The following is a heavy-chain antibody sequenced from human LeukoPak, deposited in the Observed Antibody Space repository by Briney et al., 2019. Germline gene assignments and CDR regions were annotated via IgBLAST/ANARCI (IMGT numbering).Heavy chain of an antibody. CDR1: GYTFTSYG. V-gene: IGHV1-18*01. D-gene: IGHD3-3*01. CDR3: ARDSLLRGYDFWSGYYTLMFGY. J-gene: IGHJ4*02. Sequence: ASVKVSCKASGYTFTSYGISWVRQAPGQGLEWMGWISAYNGNTNYAQKLQGRVTMTTDTSTSTAYMELRSLRSDDTAVYYCARDSLLRGYDFWSGYYTLMFGYWGQGTLVTVSS. CDR2: ISAYNGNT.